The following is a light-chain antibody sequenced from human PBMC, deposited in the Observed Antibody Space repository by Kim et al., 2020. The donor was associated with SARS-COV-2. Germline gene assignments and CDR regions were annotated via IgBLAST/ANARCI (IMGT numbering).Light chain of an antibody. J-gene: IGLJ2*01. CDR3: NSRDSNDNVV. V-gene: IGLV3-19*01. Sequence: VTLGQTVKITCQGDSLRSYYATWYQQKPGQAPILVIYGKNNRPSGIPDRFSGSSSGNTASLTITGTQAGDEADYYCNSRDSNDNVVFGGGTQLTVL. CDR1: SLRSYY. CDR2: GKN.